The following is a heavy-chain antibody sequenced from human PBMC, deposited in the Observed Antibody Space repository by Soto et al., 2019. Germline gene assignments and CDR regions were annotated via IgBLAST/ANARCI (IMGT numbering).Heavy chain of an antibody. J-gene: IGHJ5*02. Sequence: GASVKVSCKASGGTFSSYAISWVRQAPGQGLEWMGGIIPIFGTANYAQKFQGRVTITADESTSTAYMELSSLRSEDTAVYYCARDHQESYRGGLGIWFDPWGQGTLVTVSS. CDR3: ARDHQESYRGGLGIWFDP. CDR2: IIPIFGTA. D-gene: IGHD4-4*01. V-gene: IGHV1-69*13. CDR1: GGTFSSYA.